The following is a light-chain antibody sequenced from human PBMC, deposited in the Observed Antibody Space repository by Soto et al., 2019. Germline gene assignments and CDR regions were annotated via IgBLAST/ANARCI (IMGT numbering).Light chain of an antibody. CDR2: EVT. J-gene: IGLJ2*01. CDR1: SSDVGVYKY. CDR3: SSYAGSDNLI. V-gene: IGLV2-8*01. Sequence: QSALTQPPSASGSPGQSVTISCTGTSSDVGVYKYVSWYQQHPGKAPKLLIYEVTERPSGVPDRFAGSKSGNTAYLTVSGLQADDEADYYCSSYAGSDNLIFGGGTKLTVL.